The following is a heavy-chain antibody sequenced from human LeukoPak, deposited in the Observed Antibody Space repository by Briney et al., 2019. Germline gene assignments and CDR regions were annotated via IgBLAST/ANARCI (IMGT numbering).Heavy chain of an antibody. D-gene: IGHD2-2*01. Sequence: GASVKVSSKASGYTFTSYYIHWVRQAPGQGLEWMGIINPSGGSTSYAQKFQGRVTMTRDMSTSTVYMELSSLRSEDTAVYYCARADCSSTSCYRSWFDPWGQGTLVTVSS. CDR3: ARADCSSTSCYRSWFDP. J-gene: IGHJ5*02. CDR1: GYTFTSYY. CDR2: INPSGGST. V-gene: IGHV1-46*01.